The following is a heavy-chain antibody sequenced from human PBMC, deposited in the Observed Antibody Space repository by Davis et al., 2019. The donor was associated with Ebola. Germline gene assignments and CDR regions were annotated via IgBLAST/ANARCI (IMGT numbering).Heavy chain of an antibody. CDR3: ASLPYYYYGMDV. Sequence: SETLSLTCTVSGGSISSSSYYWGWIRQPPGKGLEWIGTIYDRGSTYYNPSLKSRVTLSVDTSKNQFSLKLSSVTAADTAVYYCASLPYYYYGMDVWGQGTTVTVSS. CDR2: IYDRGST. J-gene: IGHJ6*02. D-gene: IGHD1-26*01. CDR1: GGSISSSSYY. V-gene: IGHV4-39*01.